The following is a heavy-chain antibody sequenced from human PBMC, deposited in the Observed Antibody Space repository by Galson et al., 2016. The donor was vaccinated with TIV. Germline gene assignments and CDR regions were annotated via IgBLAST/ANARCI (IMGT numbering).Heavy chain of an antibody. CDR1: GYTFTSYD. Sequence: SVKVSCKASGYTFTSYDINWVRQATGQGLEWMGWMNPNSGNTGYAQKFRGRVTMTRNTSVRTAYMELSSLRIDDTAVYYCARDRRYCGNECYLHYYYGMDVWGKGTTVTVSS. D-gene: IGHD2-21*01. V-gene: IGHV1-8*02. CDR2: MNPNSGNT. J-gene: IGHJ6*04. CDR3: ARDRRYCGNECYLHYYYGMDV.